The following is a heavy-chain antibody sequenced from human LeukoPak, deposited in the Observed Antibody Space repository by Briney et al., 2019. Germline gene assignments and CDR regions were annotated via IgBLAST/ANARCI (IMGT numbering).Heavy chain of an antibody. CDR3: ARVLDLSKRGLDAFDI. V-gene: IGHV4-30-4*01. CDR1: GGSISSGDYY. D-gene: IGHD3-16*01. Sequence: SVTLSLTCTVSGGSISSGDYYWSWISQPPGKGLEWIGYIYYSGSTYYNPSLKSRVTISVDTSKNQFSLKLSSVTAADTAVYYCARVLDLSKRGLDAFDIWGQGTMVTVSS. CDR2: IYYSGST. J-gene: IGHJ3*02.